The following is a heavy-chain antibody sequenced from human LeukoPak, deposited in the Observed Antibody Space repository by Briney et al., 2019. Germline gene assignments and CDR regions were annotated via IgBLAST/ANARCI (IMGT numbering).Heavy chain of an antibody. CDR2: ISGSGGST. V-gene: IGHV3-23*01. CDR1: GFTFSSYA. CDR3: AKGGGIAVAGTRVDY. D-gene: IGHD6-19*01. Sequence: GGSLRLSCAASGFTFSSYAMSWVRQAPGKGLEWVSAISGSGGSTYYADSVKGRFTISRDNSKNTLYLQMNSLRAEDTAVYYCAKGGGIAVAGTRVDYWGQGTLVTVSS. J-gene: IGHJ4*02.